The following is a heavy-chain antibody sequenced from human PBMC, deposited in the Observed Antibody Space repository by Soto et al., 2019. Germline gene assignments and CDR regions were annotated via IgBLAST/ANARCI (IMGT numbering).Heavy chain of an antibody. V-gene: IGHV1-69*01. CDR1: GNTFSSYS. CDR2: ITPLCRTT. Sequence: QGQMVQSGAEVKTPGASVKVSCKASGNTFSSYSISWVRQAPGQGLEWMGGITPLCRTTTYAQRFQGRVTITADASTSTAYMELSSLRSEDTAIYYCARGPDYGDHGGCLDPWGQGTLVTVSS. J-gene: IGHJ5*02. CDR3: ARGPDYGDHGGCLDP. D-gene: IGHD4-17*01.